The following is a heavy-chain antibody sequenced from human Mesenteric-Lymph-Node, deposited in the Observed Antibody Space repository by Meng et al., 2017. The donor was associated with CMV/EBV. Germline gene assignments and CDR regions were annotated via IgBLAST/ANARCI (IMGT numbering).Heavy chain of an antibody. CDR3: ARDISYGLDAFDI. V-gene: IGHV3-21*01. Sequence: GESLKISCAASGFTFSNYWMHWVRQAPGKGLVWVSSIRDTRNSRCYADSMKGRFTISRDKSKNTLYLQMNSLRAEDTAVYYCARDISYGLDAFDIWGQGTMVTVSS. D-gene: IGHD3-3*02. CDR2: IRDTRNSR. J-gene: IGHJ3*02. CDR1: GFTFSNYW.